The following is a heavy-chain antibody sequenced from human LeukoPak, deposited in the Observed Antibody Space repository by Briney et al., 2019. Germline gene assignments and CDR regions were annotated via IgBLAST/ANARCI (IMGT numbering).Heavy chain of an antibody. J-gene: IGHJ4*02. CDR1: GGSISSYH. Sequence: PSETLSLTCTVSGGSISSYHWSWIRKPAGKGLEWIGRIYISGNTNFNPSLKSRLTMSVDTSKNQVSLKMRSVTAADTAVYYCARDRVDRGVIIPFVSWGQGTLVTVSS. CDR3: ARDRVDRGVIIPFVS. V-gene: IGHV4-4*07. D-gene: IGHD3-10*01. CDR2: IYISGNT.